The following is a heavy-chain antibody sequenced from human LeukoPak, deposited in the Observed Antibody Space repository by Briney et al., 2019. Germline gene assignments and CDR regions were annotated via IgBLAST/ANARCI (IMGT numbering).Heavy chain of an antibody. CDR2: ITSDGSDT. CDR3: SRDRRTWFDP. J-gene: IGHJ5*02. CDR1: GFTFSSYD. V-gene: IGHV3-74*01. Sequence: GGSLRLSCAASGFTFSSYDMHWVRQVPGKGLVWVSRITSDGSDTIYADSVKGRFTISRDNAKNTLYLQMNSLRAEDTALYYCSRDRRTWFDPWGQGTPVTVSS.